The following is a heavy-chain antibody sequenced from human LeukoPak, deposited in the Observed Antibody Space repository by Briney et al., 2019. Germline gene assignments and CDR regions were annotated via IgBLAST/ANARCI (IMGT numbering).Heavy chain of an antibody. CDR1: GYTFTSYG. J-gene: IGHJ4*02. V-gene: IGHV1-18*01. CDR3: ARGPAYYDILTGQAWDY. D-gene: IGHD3-9*01. CDR2: ISAYNGNT. Sequence: ASVKVSCKASGYTFTSYGISWVRQAPGQGLEWMGWISAYNGNTNYAQKLQGRVTMTTDTSTSTAYMELRSLRSDDTAAYYCARGPAYYDILTGQAWDYWGQGTLVTVSS.